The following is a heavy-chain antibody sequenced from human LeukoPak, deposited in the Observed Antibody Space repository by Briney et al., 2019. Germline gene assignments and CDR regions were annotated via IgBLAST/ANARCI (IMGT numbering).Heavy chain of an antibody. J-gene: IGHJ4*02. CDR2: IYYSGST. D-gene: IGHD6-19*01. CDR1: GGSISSSSYY. Sequence: SETLSLTCTVSGGSISSSSYYWGWIRQPPGKGLEWTGSIYYSGSTYYNPSLKSRVTISVDTSKNQFSLKLSSVTAADTAVYYCARGAVNSSGWYRLGYFDYWGQGTLVTVSS. V-gene: IGHV4-39*07. CDR3: ARGAVNSSGWYRLGYFDY.